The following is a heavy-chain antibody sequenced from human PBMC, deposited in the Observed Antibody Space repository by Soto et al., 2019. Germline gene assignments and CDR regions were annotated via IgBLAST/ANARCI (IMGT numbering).Heavy chain of an antibody. CDR3: ARDSAPDYSNSIWFDT. D-gene: IGHD4-4*01. J-gene: IGHJ5*02. Sequence: SVKVSCKVSGGTFSSYAISWVRQAPGQGLEWMGGIIPIFGTANYEQKFQGRVTITADESTSTAYMELSSLRSEDTAVYYCARDSAPDYSNSIWFDTWGQGTLVTVSS. CDR1: GGTFSSYA. V-gene: IGHV1-69*13. CDR2: IIPIFGTA.